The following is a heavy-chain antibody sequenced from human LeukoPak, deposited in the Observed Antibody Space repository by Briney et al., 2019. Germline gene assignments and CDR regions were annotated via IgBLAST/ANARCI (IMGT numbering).Heavy chain of an antibody. CDR3: ATLLPNDNSPKRNPPDY. V-gene: IGHV1-24*01. CDR1: GYTLTELS. Sequence: ASVKVSCKVSGYTLTELSMHWVRQAPGKGLEWMGGFDPEDGETIYAQKFQGRVTMTEDTSTDTAYMELSSLRSEDTAVYYCATLLPNDNSPKRNPPDYWGQGNLVTVSS. CDR2: FDPEDGET. D-gene: IGHD4-23*01. J-gene: IGHJ4*02.